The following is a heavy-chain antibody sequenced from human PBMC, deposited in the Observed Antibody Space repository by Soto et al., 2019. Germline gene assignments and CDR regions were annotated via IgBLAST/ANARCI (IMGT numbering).Heavy chain of an antibody. CDR2: ISYDGSNK. CDR3: ARVPSSSGRAHFDY. CDR1: GFTFSSYA. Sequence: QVQLVESGGGVVQPGRSLRLSCAASGFTFSSYAMHWVRQAPGKGLEWVAVISYDGSNKYYADSVKGRFTISRDNSKNTLYLQMNRLRAEATAVYYCARVPSSSGRAHFDYWGQGTLVTVSS. D-gene: IGHD2-15*01. J-gene: IGHJ4*02. V-gene: IGHV3-30-3*01.